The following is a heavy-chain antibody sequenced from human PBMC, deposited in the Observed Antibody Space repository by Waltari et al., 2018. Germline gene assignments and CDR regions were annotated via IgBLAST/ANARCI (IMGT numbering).Heavy chain of an antibody. Sequence: EGQMVESGGGCVQPGGSLRLSWAACGLTFSSYAISWVRQAPGKGLEWVSAISGSGGSTYYADSVKGRFTISRDNSKNTLYLQMNSLRAEDTAVYYCAKDEYAFDIWGQGTMVTVSS. J-gene: IGHJ3*02. CDR1: GLTFSSYA. CDR3: AKDEYAFDI. CDR2: ISGSGGST. V-gene: IGHV3-23*04.